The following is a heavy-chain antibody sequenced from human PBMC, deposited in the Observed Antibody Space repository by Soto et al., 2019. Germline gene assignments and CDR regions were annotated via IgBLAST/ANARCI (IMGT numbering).Heavy chain of an antibody. V-gene: IGHV1-46*01. CDR3: AVVDTSMALSTYYYAMDV. D-gene: IGHD5-18*01. J-gene: IGHJ6*02. Sequence: QVQLVQSGAEVKKPGASVKVSCRASGYTFINYYIQWVRQAPGQGLECMGIINPNGGSTTYAQKFQGRVTLTRDTSTNTVNMELSSLRSEDTAVYYCAVVDTSMALSTYYYAMDVWGQGTTVIVSS. CDR1: GYTFINYY. CDR2: INPNGGST.